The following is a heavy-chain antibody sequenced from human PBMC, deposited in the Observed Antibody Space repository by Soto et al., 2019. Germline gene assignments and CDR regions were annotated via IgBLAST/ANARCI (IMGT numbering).Heavy chain of an antibody. CDR1: GGNFRSQS. D-gene: IGHD6-13*01. V-gene: IGHV1-69*08. CDR3: ARERDVAAHGTVETNYYYGMDV. Sequence: QVQLVQSGAEVKKPGSSVKVSCKASGGNFRSQSISISWVRQAPGQGLEWMGRIIPVLGVANYAQKFQGKVTNPEDKSTSTVHVEMHSLRSEDTATYYCARERDVAAHGTVETNYYYGMDVWGQGTTVTVSS. CDR2: IIPVLGVA. J-gene: IGHJ6*02.